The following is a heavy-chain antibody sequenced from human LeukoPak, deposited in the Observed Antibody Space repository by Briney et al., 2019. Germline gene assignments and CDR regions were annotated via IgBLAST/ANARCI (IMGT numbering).Heavy chain of an antibody. V-gene: IGHV3-20*04. CDR2: INWNGGST. CDR1: GFTFDDYG. CDR3: ARNRNYGSGTHYKGWFDP. Sequence: GGSLRLSCAASGFTFDDYGMSWVRQAPGKGLEWVSGINWNGGSTGYADSVKGRFTISRDNAKNSLYLQMNSLRAEDTALYYCARNRNYGSGTHYKGWFDPWGQGTLVTVSS. J-gene: IGHJ5*02. D-gene: IGHD3-10*01.